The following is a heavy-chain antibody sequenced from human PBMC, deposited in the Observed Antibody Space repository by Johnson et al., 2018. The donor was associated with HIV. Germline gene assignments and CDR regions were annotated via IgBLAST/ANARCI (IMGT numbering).Heavy chain of an antibody. CDR2: ISYDGSDK. CDR3: ARGVDYYEGREDAFDI. D-gene: IGHD3-22*01. J-gene: IGHJ3*02. Sequence: VQLVESGGGVVQPGRSLRLSCAASGFTFSSYAMHWVRQAPGKGLEWVAVISYDGSDKYYADSVKGRFTISRDNSKNRLYLQMKRLRAEDTAVYYCARGVDYYEGREDAFDIWGQGTMVTVSS. V-gene: IGHV3-30*04. CDR1: GFTFSSYA.